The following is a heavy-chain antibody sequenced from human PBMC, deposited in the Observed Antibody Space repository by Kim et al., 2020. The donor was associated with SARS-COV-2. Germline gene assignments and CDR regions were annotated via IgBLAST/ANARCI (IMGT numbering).Heavy chain of an antibody. CDR2: INHSGST. CDR3: ARGRAAAAGTFWVDY. V-gene: IGHV4-34*01. J-gene: IGHJ4*02. CDR1: GGSFSGYY. Sequence: SETLSLTCAVYGGSFSGYYWSWIRQPPGKGLEWIGEINHSGSTNYNPSLKSRVTISVDTSKNQFSLKLSSVTAADTAVYYCARGRAAAAGTFWVDYWGQGTLVTVSS. D-gene: IGHD6-13*01.